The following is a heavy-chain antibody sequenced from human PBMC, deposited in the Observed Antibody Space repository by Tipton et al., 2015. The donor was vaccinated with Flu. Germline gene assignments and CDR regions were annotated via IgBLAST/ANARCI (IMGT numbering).Heavy chain of an antibody. CDR3: TTDGMPNHYYDSSGYYPADY. CDR1: GFTFSNAW. CDR2: IKSKTDGGTT. Sequence: QLVPSGGGLVKPGGSLRLSCAASGFTFSNAWMSWVRQAPGKGLEWVGRIKSKTDGGTTDYAAPVKGRFTISRDDSKNTLYLQMNSLKTEDTAVYYCTTDGMPNHYYDSSGYYPADYWGQGTLVTVSS. D-gene: IGHD3-22*01. J-gene: IGHJ4*02. V-gene: IGHV3-15*01.